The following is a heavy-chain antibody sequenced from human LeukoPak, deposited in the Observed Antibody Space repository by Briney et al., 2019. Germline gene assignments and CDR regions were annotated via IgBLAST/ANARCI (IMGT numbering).Heavy chain of an antibody. Sequence: PGGSLRLSCAASGFTLSNHWMIWVRQAPGKGLECVANIKQDGIEKYYLDSVKGRFTISRDNAKNSVYLQMNGLRVEDTAVYYCANTEYQRLGTDYWGQGTLVTVSS. D-gene: IGHD6-25*01. V-gene: IGHV3-7*01. CDR3: ANTEYQRLGTDY. J-gene: IGHJ4*02. CDR1: GFTLSNHW. CDR2: IKQDGIEK.